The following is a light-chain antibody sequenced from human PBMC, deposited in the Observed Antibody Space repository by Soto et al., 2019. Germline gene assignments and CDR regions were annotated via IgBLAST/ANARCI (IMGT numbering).Light chain of an antibody. CDR3: SSFTPSTTYV. CDR1: SSDVGSYNR. V-gene: IGLV2-18*02. Sequence: QSALTQPPSVSGSPGQSVAVSCTGTSSDVGSYNRVSWYQQPPGTAPKLIIYEVNNRPSGVPDRFSGSKSGNTASLTISGLQAEDEADYYCSSFTPSTTYVFGPGTKFTVL. CDR2: EVN. J-gene: IGLJ1*01.